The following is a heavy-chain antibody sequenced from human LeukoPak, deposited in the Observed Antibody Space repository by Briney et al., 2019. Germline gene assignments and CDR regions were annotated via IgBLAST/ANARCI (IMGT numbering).Heavy chain of an antibody. V-gene: IGHV1-69*05. Sequence: AVTVSCKASGGTFSSYAISWVRQAPGQGLEWMGGIIPIFGTANYAQKFQGRVTITTDESTSTAYMELSSLRSEDMAVYYCARGTDDYYYMDVWGKGTTVTVSS. D-gene: IGHD1-14*01. J-gene: IGHJ6*03. CDR2: IIPIFGTA. CDR1: GGTFSSYA. CDR3: ARGTDDYYYMDV.